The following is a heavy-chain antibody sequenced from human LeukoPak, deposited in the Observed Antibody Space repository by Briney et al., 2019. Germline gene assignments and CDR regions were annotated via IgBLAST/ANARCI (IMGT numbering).Heavy chain of an antibody. CDR1: GFTFSSYS. CDR3: ARDSGWCGGDCYSNNWFDP. CDR2: ISSSSSYI. J-gene: IGHJ5*02. D-gene: IGHD2-21*02. Sequence: TGGSLRPSCAASGFTFSSYSMNWVRQAPGKGLEWVSSISSSSSYIYYADSVKGRFTISRDNAKNSLYLQMNSLRAEDTAVYYCARDSGWCGGDCYSNNWFDPWGQGTLVTVSS. V-gene: IGHV3-21*01.